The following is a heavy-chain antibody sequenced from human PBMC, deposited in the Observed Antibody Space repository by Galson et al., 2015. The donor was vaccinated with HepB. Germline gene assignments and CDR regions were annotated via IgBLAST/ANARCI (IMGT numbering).Heavy chain of an antibody. J-gene: IGHJ4*02. D-gene: IGHD2-15*01. V-gene: IGHV3-30*18. CDR2: VSYDGSDK. CDR3: AKASLGYCRGATCLKSYFDY. Sequence: SLRLSCAASRFIFSNYGMHWVRQAPGKGLEWVAVVSYDGSDKDYADSVKGRFTISRDNSKNTLSLQIDSLRPEATAVYYCAKASLGYCRGATCLKSYFDYWGRGTLISVSS. CDR1: RFIFSNYG.